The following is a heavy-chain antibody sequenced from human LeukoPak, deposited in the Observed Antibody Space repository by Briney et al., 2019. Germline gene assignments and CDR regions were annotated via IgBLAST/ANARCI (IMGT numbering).Heavy chain of an antibody. V-gene: IGHV3-9*01. D-gene: IGHD3-10*01. CDR2: ISWNSGSI. CDR1: GFTFDDYA. J-gene: IGHJ4*02. CDR3: AKDWRLWFGELLGGVFDY. Sequence: GGSLRLSCAASGFTFDDYAMHWVRQAPGKGLEWVSGISWNSGSIGYADSVKGRFTISRDNAKNSLYLQMNSLRAEDTALYYCAKDWRLWFGELLGGVFDYWGQGTLVTVSS.